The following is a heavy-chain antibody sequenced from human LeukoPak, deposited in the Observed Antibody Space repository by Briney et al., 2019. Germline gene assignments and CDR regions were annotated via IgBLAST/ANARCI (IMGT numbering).Heavy chain of an antibody. V-gene: IGHV3-48*03. D-gene: IGHD3-16*01. Sequence: GGSLRLSCAASGFTFSSYEMNWVRKAPGKGLEWVSYLSGSGSTIYYANSVKARFTISRDNAKNSQYLQMNSLRAEDTAVYYCVRLLGDWGQGTPVTVSS. CDR3: VRLLGD. CDR2: LSGSGSTI. CDR1: GFTFSSYE. J-gene: IGHJ4*03.